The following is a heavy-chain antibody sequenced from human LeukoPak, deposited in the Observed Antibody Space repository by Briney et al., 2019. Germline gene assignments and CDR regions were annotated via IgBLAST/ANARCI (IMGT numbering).Heavy chain of an antibody. Sequence: PGRSLRLTCAASGLTFSNYGLHWVRQAPGKGLEWVAFIWYDGSNKYYADSVKGRFTISRDNSKNTLYLQMNSLRAEDTAVYYCARDRGYCSSISCSYAFDIWGQGAMVTVSS. J-gene: IGHJ3*02. D-gene: IGHD2-2*01. V-gene: IGHV3-33*01. CDR3: ARDRGYCSSISCSYAFDI. CDR1: GLTFSNYG. CDR2: IWYDGSNK.